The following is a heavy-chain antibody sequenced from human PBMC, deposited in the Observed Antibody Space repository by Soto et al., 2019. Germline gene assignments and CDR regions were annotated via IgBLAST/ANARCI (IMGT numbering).Heavy chain of an antibody. V-gene: IGHV1-58*01. J-gene: IGHJ4*02. CDR3: VAPRYSGSYPLYY. CDR2: IVVGSGNT. CDR1: GFTFTSSA. Sequence: QMQLVQSGPEVKKPGTSVKVSCKASGFTFTSSAVQWVRQARGQRLEWIGWIVVGSGNTNYAQKFQERVTITRDMSTSTAYMELSSLRSEDTAVYYCVAPRYSGSYPLYYWGQGTLVTVSS. D-gene: IGHD1-26*01.